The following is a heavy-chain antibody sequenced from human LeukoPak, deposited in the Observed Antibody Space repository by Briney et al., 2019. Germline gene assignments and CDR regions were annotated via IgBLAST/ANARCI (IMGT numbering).Heavy chain of an antibody. CDR2: IYHTGTT. CDR1: GYSISSGYF. CDR3: ARRDDYSDCDPREDY. D-gene: IGHD4-11*01. V-gene: IGHV4-38-2*01. J-gene: IGHJ4*02. Sequence: SETLSLTCAVSGYSISSGYFWGWIRQPPGKGLEWIGSIYHTGTTHYNPSLKSRVTISVDTSRNQFSLKLSSVTAADTAVYYCARRDDYSDCDPREDYWGQGTLVTVSS.